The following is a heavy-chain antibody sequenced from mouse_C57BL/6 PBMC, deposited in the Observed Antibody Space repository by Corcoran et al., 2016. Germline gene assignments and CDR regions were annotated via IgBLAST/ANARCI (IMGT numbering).Heavy chain of an antibody. J-gene: IGHJ2*01. CDR3: ARRGYFFDY. Sequence: EVLLQQSGPELVKPGASLKISCKASGYTFTDYYMNWVKQSHGKSLEWIGDINPNNGGTSYNQKFKGKATLTVDKSSSTAYMELRSLTSEDSADYYCARRGYFFDYWGQGTTLTVSS. CDR2: INPNNGGT. V-gene: IGHV1-26*01. D-gene: IGHD3-1*01. CDR1: GYTFTDYY.